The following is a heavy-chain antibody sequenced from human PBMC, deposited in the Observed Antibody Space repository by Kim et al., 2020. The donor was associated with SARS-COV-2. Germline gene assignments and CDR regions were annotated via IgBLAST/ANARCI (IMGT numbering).Heavy chain of an antibody. Sequence: SETLSLTCTVSGGSISSSSYYWGWIRQPPGKGLEWIGSIYYSGSTYYNPSLKSRVTISVDTSKNQFSLKLSSVTAADTAVYYCARQLRDTMIVVARYYFDYWGQGTLVTVSS. V-gene: IGHV4-39*01. CDR1: GGSISSSSYY. CDR2: IYYSGST. D-gene: IGHD3-22*01. CDR3: ARQLRDTMIVVARYYFDY. J-gene: IGHJ4*02.